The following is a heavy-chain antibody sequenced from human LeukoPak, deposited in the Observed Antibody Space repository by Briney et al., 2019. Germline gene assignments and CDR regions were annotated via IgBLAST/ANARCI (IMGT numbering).Heavy chain of an antibody. V-gene: IGHV4-34*01. CDR3: ARGRPSYSIVVVIGYFDL. Sequence: SETLSLTCAVYGGSFSGYYWSWIRQPPGKGLEWIGEINHSGSTNYNPSLKSRVTISVDTSKNQFSLKLSSVTAADTAVYYCARGRPSYSIVVVIGYFDLWGRGTLVTVSS. J-gene: IGHJ2*01. D-gene: IGHD3-22*01. CDR1: GGSFSGYY. CDR2: INHSGST.